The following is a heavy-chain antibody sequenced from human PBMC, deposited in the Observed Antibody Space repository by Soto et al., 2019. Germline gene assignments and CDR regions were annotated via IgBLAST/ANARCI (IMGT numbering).Heavy chain of an antibody. CDR3: ARYQGITGTGRFDP. CDR2: IYHSGST. CDR1: GGSISSSNW. V-gene: IGHV4-4*02. D-gene: IGHD1-20*01. Sequence: SDTLSLTCAVSGGSISSSNWWSWVRQHPGKGLEWIGEIYHSGSTNYNPSLKSRVTISVDKSKNQFSLKLSSVTAADTAVYYCARYQGITGTGRFDPWGQGTLVTVSS. J-gene: IGHJ5*02.